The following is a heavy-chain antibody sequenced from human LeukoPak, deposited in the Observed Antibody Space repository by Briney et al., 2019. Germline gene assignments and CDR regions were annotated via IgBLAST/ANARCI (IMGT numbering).Heavy chain of an antibody. CDR3: ARATIFGVVGYYYYMDV. J-gene: IGHJ6*03. Sequence: GGSLRLSCAAPGFTFDDYGMSWVRQAPGKGLEWVSGINWNGGSTGYADSVKGRFTISRDNAKNSLYLQMNSLRAEDTALYYCARATIFGVVGYYYYMDVWGKGTTVTVSS. D-gene: IGHD3-3*01. CDR2: INWNGGST. V-gene: IGHV3-20*04. CDR1: GFTFDDYG.